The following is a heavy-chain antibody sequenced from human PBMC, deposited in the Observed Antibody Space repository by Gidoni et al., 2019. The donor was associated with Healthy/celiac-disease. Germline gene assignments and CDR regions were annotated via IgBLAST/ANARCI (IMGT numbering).Heavy chain of an antibody. CDR3: ARRYSGYDYIWYYYGMDV. CDR2: ISSSGSTI. D-gene: IGHD5-12*01. CDR1: GLPSSSYE. Sequence: EVQLVESGGGLVQPGGSLRLTCAAPGLPSSSYEINWVRQAPGKGLECVSYISSSGSTIDYADSVKGRFTISRDNAKNSLYLQMNSLRAEDTAVYYCARRYSGYDYIWYYYGMDVWGQGTTVTVSS. J-gene: IGHJ6*02. V-gene: IGHV3-48*03.